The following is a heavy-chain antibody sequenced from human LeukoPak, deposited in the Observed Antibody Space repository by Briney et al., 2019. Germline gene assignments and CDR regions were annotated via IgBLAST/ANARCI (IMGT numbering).Heavy chain of an antibody. J-gene: IGHJ4*02. CDR2: INPSGGST. Sequence: ASVKVSCKASGYTFTSYYMHWVRQAPGQGLEWMGIINPSGGSTSYAQKFQGRVTMTRDMSTSTVYMELSSLRSEDTAVYYCASSYSGSYPTDYWGQGTLVTVSS. V-gene: IGHV1-46*01. CDR1: GYTFTSYY. D-gene: IGHD1-26*01. CDR3: ASSYSGSYPTDY.